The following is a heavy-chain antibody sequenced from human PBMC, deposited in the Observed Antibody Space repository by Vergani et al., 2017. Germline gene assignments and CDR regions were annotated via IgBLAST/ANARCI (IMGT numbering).Heavy chain of an antibody. CDR3: ARGRRRPYYDFWSGYYPGNYYYYYYMDV. CDR2: IYYSGST. CDR1: GGSVSSGSYY. J-gene: IGHJ6*03. Sequence: QVQLQESGPGLVKPSETLSLTCTVSGGSVSSGSYYWSWIRQPAGKGLECIGYIYYSGSTNYNPSLKSRVTISVDTSKNQFSLRLSSVTAADTAVYYCARGRRRPYYDFWSGYYPGNYYYYYYMDVWGKGTTVTVSS. D-gene: IGHD3-3*01. V-gene: IGHV4-61*10.